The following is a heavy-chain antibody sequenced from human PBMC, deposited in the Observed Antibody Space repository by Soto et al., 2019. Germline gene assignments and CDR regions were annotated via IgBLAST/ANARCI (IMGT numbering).Heavy chain of an antibody. CDR1: GGSISSSNW. D-gene: IGHD3-10*01. J-gene: IGHJ6*03. V-gene: IGHV4-4*02. CDR3: ARGHGSGSYYNLLYYYYYMDV. Sequence: SETLSLTCAVSGGSISSSNWWSWVRQPPGKGLEWIGEIYHSGSTNYNPSLKSRVTISVDTSKNQFSLKLSSVTAADTAVYYCARGHGSGSYYNLLYYYYYMDVWGKGTTVTVSS. CDR2: IYHSGST.